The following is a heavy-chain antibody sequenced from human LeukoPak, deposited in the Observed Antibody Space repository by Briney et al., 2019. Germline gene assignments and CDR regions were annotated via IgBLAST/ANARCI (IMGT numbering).Heavy chain of an antibody. D-gene: IGHD3-16*01. J-gene: IGHJ4*02. Sequence: TSETLSLTCTVSDDSISDYYRGWIRQPPGKGLEWIGYFHNSGTSTYNPSLKSRVTISADTSKNQFSLKLNSLTTADTAVYCCTRGAGWLIDYWGQGILVTVSS. V-gene: IGHV4-59*01. CDR3: TRGAGWLIDY. CDR2: FHNSGTS. CDR1: DDSISDYY.